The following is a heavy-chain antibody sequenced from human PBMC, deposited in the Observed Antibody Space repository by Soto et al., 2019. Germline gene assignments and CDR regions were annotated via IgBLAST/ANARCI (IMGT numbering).Heavy chain of an antibody. J-gene: IGHJ6*04. CDR1: GFTFSRYN. CDR2: IGTSGSPI. V-gene: IGHV3-48*01. D-gene: IGHD5-12*01. CDR3: ARDSGSYDSDV. Sequence: EVHVVESGGGLVQPGGSLRLSCAASGFTFSRYNMNWVRQAPVKGLEWVSYIGTSGSPIYYADSVKGRFTISRDNAKNSLYLQMDSLRAEDTAVYYCARDSGSYDSDVWGKGTTVTVSS.